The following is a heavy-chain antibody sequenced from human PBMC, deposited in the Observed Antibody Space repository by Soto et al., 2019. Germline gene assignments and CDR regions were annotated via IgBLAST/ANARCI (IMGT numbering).Heavy chain of an antibody. CDR3: ARLLSPVTANYYYYYMDV. D-gene: IGHD2-21*02. CDR1: GASISSNSYY. Sequence: SETLSLTCSVSGASISSNSYYWGWIRQPPGQGLQWIASIHYTGNIDYTPSLQGRVTISVDTSKNQLSLRLSSVTAADTAVYYCARLLSPVTANYYYYYMDVWGKGTTVTVAS. J-gene: IGHJ6*03. V-gene: IGHV4-39*01. CDR2: IHYTGNI.